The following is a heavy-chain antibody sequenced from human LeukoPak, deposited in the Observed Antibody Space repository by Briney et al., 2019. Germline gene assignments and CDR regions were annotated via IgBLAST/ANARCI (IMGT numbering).Heavy chain of an antibody. CDR1: GGSISSGGYY. CDR2: IYYSGST. D-gene: IGHD4-17*01. Sequence: SGTLSLTCTVSGGSISSGGYYWSWIRQHPGKGLEWIGYIYYSGSTYYNPSLKSRVTISVDTSKNQFSLKLSSVTAADTAVYYCVTREDGDGIDYWGQGTLVTVSS. CDR3: VTREDGDGIDY. V-gene: IGHV4-31*03. J-gene: IGHJ4*02.